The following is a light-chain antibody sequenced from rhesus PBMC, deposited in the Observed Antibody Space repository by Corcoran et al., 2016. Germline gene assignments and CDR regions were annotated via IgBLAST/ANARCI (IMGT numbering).Light chain of an antibody. CDR3: HQHYSSPWT. V-gene: IGKV4-1*01. J-gene: IGKJ1*01. CDR1: QSLLYSSNNKNY. Sequence: DIVMTQSPDSLAVSLGERVTIKCKSSQSLLYSSNNKNYLAWYQQKPGQTLKLLIYWASSRESGVPSRFSCSGSRTDFTLTISCLQAEDVAVYYCHQHYSSPWTFGQGTKVEIK. CDR2: WAS.